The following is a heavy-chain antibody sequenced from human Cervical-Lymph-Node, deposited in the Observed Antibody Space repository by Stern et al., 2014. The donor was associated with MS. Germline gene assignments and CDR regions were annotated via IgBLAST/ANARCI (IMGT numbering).Heavy chain of an antibody. CDR2: MYPGDSDT. Sequence: VQLVQSGAEVKEPGESLKISCQGSGYTFTSYWIAWVRHMPGKGLEWMGMMYPGDSDTRYNPSFEGQVTISADKSTRTAYLQWSSLKASDTAMYFCARHLETDFDHWGQGTLVTVSS. CDR1: GYTFTSYW. V-gene: IGHV5-51*01. CDR3: ARHLETDFDH. J-gene: IGHJ4*02.